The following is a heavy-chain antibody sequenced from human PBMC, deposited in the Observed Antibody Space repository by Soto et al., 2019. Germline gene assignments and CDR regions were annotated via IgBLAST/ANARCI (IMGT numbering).Heavy chain of an antibody. D-gene: IGHD3-3*01. CDR2: ISAYNGNT. Sequence: ASVKVSCKASGYTFTSYGISWVRQAPGQGLEWMGWISAYNGNTNYAQKLQGRVTMTTDTSTSTAYMELRSLRSDDTAVYYCARTPGRFLGCLSPDYWGQGTLVTVSS. CDR1: GYTFTSYG. J-gene: IGHJ4*02. V-gene: IGHV1-18*01. CDR3: ARTPGRFLGCLSPDY.